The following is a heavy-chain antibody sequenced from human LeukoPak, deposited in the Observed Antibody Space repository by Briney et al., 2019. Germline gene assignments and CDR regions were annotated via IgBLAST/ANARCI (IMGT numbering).Heavy chain of an antibody. V-gene: IGHV1-2*02. D-gene: IGHD6-19*01. J-gene: IGHJ5*02. CDR2: INPQSGGT. CDR3: ARVMGDRSGWYGSNWFGP. CDR1: GYTFTGHY. Sequence: GASVKVSCKASGYTFTGHYIHWVRQASGQGLEWMGWINPQSGGTNFAQKFQGRVTMTRDTSISTVYMELSRLRFDDTAIYFCARVMGDRSGWYGSNWFGPWGQGTLVTVSS.